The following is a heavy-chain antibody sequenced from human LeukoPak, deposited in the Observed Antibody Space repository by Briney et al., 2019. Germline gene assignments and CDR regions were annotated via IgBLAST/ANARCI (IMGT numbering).Heavy chain of an antibody. J-gene: IGHJ3*02. Sequence: PGGSLRLSCGASGFTFSSYGMHWVRQAPGKGLEWVAFLRYDGSNKYYADSVKGRFTISRDNSKNTLYLQMNSLRAEDTAMYYCAKEYDILTGYYASDIWGQGTMVTVSS. CDR2: LRYDGSNK. CDR1: GFTFSSYG. CDR3: AKEYDILTGYYASDI. V-gene: IGHV3-30*02. D-gene: IGHD3-9*01.